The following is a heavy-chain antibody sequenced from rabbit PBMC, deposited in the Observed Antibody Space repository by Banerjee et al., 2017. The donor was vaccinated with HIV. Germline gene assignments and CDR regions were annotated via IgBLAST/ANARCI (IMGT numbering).Heavy chain of an antibody. CDR3: ARVGYVGGGCGDL. D-gene: IGHD8-1*01. CDR1: GFSFSSSYY. J-gene: IGHJ4*01. CDR2: IGAGSSGST. Sequence: QSLEESGGDLVKPGASLTLTCTASGFSFSSSYYMCWVRQAPGKGLEWIACIGAGSSGSTAYASWAKGRFTISKTSSTTVTLQMTSLTAADTATYFCARVGYVGGGCGDLWGPGTLVTVS. V-gene: IGHV1S40*01.